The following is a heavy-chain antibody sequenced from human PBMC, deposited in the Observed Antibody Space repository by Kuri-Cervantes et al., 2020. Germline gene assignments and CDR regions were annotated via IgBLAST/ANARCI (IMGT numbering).Heavy chain of an antibody. CDR1: GFTFSGYG. Sequence: LSLTCAASGFTFSGYGMHWVRQAPGKGLEWVAVISYDGSNKYYADSVKGRFTISRDNSKNTLYLQMNSLRAEDTAVYYCAKDGSSWSFDYWGQGTLVTVSS. CDR2: ISYDGSNK. D-gene: IGHD6-13*01. V-gene: IGHV3-30*18. J-gene: IGHJ4*02. CDR3: AKDGSSWSFDY.